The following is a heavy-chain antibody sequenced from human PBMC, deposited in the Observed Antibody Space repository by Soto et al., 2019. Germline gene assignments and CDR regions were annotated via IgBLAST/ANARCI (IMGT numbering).Heavy chain of an antibody. CDR2: ISYDGSNK. Sequence: QVQLVESGGGVVQPGRFLRLSCAASGFTFSSYAMHWVRQAPGKGLEWVAVISYDGSNKYYADSVKGRFTISRDNSKNTLYLQMNSLRAEDTAVYYCAREMSAYYYYGMDVWGQGTTVTVSS. CDR1: GFTFSSYA. CDR3: AREMSAYYYYGMDV. D-gene: IGHD2-2*01. V-gene: IGHV3-30-3*01. J-gene: IGHJ6*02.